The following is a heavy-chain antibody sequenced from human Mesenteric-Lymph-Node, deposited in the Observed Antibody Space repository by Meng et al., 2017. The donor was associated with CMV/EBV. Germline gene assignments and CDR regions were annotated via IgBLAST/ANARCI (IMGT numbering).Heavy chain of an antibody. J-gene: IGHJ4*02. Sequence: GESLKISCAASGFSFSDYAMNWVRQAPGKGLEWVSVISGSGGSPYYGDSVKGRFTISRDNSKNTLYLQMSSLRAEDTALYYCAKSYTSSPRGYYFGYWGQGTLVTVSS. CDR3: AKSYTSSPRGYYFGY. CDR1: GFSFSDYA. V-gene: IGHV3-23*01. CDR2: ISGSGGSP. D-gene: IGHD6-6*01.